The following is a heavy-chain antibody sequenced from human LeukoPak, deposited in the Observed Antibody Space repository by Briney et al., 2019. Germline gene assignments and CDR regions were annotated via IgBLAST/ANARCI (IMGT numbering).Heavy chain of an antibody. J-gene: IGHJ4*02. CDR1: GYTFTSYY. V-gene: IGHV1-46*01. Sequence: ASVKVSCKASGYTFTSYYMHWMRQAPGQGLEWMGIINPSGGSTSYAQKFQGRVTMTRDASTSTVYMELSSLRSEDTAVYYCARDPPAGTDNSNFDYWGQGTLVTVSS. CDR2: INPSGGST. D-gene: IGHD6-13*01. CDR3: ARDPPAGTDNSNFDY.